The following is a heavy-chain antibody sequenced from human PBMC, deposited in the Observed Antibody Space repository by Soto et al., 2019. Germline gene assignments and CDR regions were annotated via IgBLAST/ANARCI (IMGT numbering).Heavy chain of an antibody. CDR1: GGSISNYY. V-gene: IGHV4-4*07. CDR2: IYTRVGT. D-gene: IGHD5-18*01. CDR3: ARQGEYSYEYYHDS. Sequence: KPSETLSLTCIVSGGSISNYYWSWIRQPAGKGLEWIGRIYTRVGTNYNPSLKSRVTMSVDTSKSQFSLRLSSVTAADTAVYYCARQGEYSYEYYHDSWGQGTLVTVSS. J-gene: IGHJ4*02.